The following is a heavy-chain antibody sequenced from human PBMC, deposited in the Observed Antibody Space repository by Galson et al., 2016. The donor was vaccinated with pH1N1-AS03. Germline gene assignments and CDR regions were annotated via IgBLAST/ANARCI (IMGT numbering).Heavy chain of an antibody. Sequence: QSGAEVKKPGESLRISCKGSGYSFTSYWISWVRQMPGKGLEWMGRIDPSDSYTNDSPSFQGHATISADKSISTAYLQWSSLKPSDTAMYYCARLGGGAESTMIVVVPESSEDYWGQGTLVTVSS. CDR1: GYSFTSYW. CDR3: ARLGGGAESTMIVVVPESSEDY. J-gene: IGHJ4*02. CDR2: IDPSDSYT. V-gene: IGHV5-10-1*01. D-gene: IGHD3-22*01.